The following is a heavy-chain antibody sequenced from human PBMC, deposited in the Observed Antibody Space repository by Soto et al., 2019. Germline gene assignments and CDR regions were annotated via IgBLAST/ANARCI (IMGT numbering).Heavy chain of an antibody. CDR1: GYIFTSYG. D-gene: IGHD3-10*01. J-gene: IGHJ4*02. V-gene: IGHV1-18*01. Sequence: QVALVQSGAEVKKPGASVKVSCKASGYIFTSYGISWVRQAPGEGLEWMGWISNYNGITNYAQKVQGRVTLTTDRSTSTAYMELMSLRSDDTAVYYCAESMGGSGTYVSWGQGTLVTVSS. CDR2: ISNYNGIT. CDR3: AESMGGSGTYVS.